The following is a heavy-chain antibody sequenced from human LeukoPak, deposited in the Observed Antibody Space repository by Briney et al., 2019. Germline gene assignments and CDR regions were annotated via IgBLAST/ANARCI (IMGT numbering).Heavy chain of an antibody. D-gene: IGHD3-3*01. J-gene: IGHJ5*02. Sequence: SETLSLTCSVSGASISPYYWSWIRQPPGKGLEWIGYIYYSGSTNYNPSLKSRVTISVDTSKNQFSLKPSSVTAADTAVYYCARGTSDFWSGYYTDDNWFDPWGQGTLVTVSA. CDR1: GASISPYY. V-gene: IGHV4-59*08. CDR2: IYYSGST. CDR3: ARGTSDFWSGYYTDDNWFDP.